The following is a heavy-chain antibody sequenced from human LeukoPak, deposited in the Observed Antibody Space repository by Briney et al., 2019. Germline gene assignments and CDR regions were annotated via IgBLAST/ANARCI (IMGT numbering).Heavy chain of an antibody. CDR2: IYHSGST. CDR1: GGPVSSSNYY. D-gene: IGHD6-13*01. V-gene: IGHV4-30-2*01. J-gene: IGHJ4*02. CDR3: AREQQLVGFDY. Sequence: SETLSLTCTVSGGPVSSSNYYWSWIRQPPGKGLEWIGYIYHSGSTYYNPSLKSRVTISVDRSKNQFSLKLSSVTAADTAVYYCAREQQLVGFDYWGQGTLVTVSS.